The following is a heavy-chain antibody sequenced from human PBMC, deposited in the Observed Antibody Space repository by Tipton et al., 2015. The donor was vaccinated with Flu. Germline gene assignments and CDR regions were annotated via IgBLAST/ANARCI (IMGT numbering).Heavy chain of an antibody. Sequence: GSLRLSCAASGFTVSSNYMSWVRQAPGKGLEWVSVIYSGGSTYYADSVKGRFTISRDNSKNTLYLQMNSLRAEDTAVYYCARDSPEGYYYGMDVWGQGTTVTVSS. V-gene: IGHV3-53*01. CDR1: GFTVSSNY. CDR2: IYSGGST. CDR3: ARDSPEGYYYGMDV. J-gene: IGHJ6*02.